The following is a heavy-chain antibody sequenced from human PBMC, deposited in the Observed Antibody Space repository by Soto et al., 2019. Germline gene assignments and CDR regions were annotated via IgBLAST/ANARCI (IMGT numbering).Heavy chain of an antibody. V-gene: IGHV2-5*01. J-gene: IGHJ5*02. D-gene: IGHD6-19*01. CDR3: AKSGSSGWYGWFDP. CDR1: GFSLRTSGVG. CDR2: IYWNDDK. Sequence: SGPTLVNPTQPLTLTCIFSGFSLRTSGVGVGWIRQPPGKALEWLGFIYWNDDKRYSPSLKSRLTITKDTSKNQVVLTMTNMDPVDTATYYCAKSGSSGWYGWFDPWGQGTLVTVSA.